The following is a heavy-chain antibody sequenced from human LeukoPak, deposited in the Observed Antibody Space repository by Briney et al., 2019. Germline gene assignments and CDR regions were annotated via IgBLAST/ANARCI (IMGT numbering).Heavy chain of an antibody. J-gene: IGHJ4*02. Sequence: SETLSLTCTVSGGSISSRSYYWGWIRQPPGKGLEWIGSIYYSGSTYYNPSLKSRVTISVDTSKNQFSLKLSSVTAADTAVYYCASLMITFGGVIVKAGYNFDYWGQGTLVTVSS. CDR1: GGSISSRSYY. CDR3: ASLMITFGGVIVKAGYNFDY. V-gene: IGHV4-39*01. CDR2: IYYSGST. D-gene: IGHD3-16*02.